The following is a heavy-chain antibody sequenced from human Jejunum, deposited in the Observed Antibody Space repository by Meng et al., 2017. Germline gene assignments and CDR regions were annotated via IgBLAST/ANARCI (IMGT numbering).Heavy chain of an antibody. J-gene: IGHJ4*02. CDR2: ISTGGIYT. D-gene: IGHD4-23*01. CDR1: GFSFLSYT. CDR3: ARAPVGDY. V-gene: IGHV3-21*06. Sequence: EVQLVGSGGGLGKPGGSLRLSCAASGFSFLSYTMNWVRQAPGKGLEWVSSISTGGIYTYYADSVKGRFTISRDNAKNSLYLQMNILRVEDTGVYYCARAPVGDYWGQGTLVTVSS.